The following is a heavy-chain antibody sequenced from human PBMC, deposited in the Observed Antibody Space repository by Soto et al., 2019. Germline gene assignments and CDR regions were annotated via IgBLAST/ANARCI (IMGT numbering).Heavy chain of an antibody. CDR2: IYPGDSDT. V-gene: IGHV5-51*01. CDR3: ARHNRYSSTWFEGWFDP. CDR1: GYSFTSYW. J-gene: IGHJ5*02. Sequence: GESLKISCKGSGYSFTSYWIAWVRQMPGKGLEWMGIIYPGDSDTRYRPSFQGQVTISADKSISTAYLQWSSLKASDTAMYYCARHNRYSSTWFEGWFDPWGQGTLVTVSS. D-gene: IGHD6-13*01.